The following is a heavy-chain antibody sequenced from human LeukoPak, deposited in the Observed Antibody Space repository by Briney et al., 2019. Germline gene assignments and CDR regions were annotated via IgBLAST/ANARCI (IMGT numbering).Heavy chain of an antibody. CDR1: GFTFSRCW. J-gene: IGHJ4*02. D-gene: IGHD6-13*01. CDR3: ARGAYSRKTFDY. Sequence: GGSLRLSCAASGFTFSRCWMHWVRQAPGKGLVWVSHINSDGSITNYADSVKGRFTISRDNAKNTLYLQMNSLRAEDTAVYYCARGAYSRKTFDYWGQGTLVTVSS. V-gene: IGHV3-74*01. CDR2: INSDGSIT.